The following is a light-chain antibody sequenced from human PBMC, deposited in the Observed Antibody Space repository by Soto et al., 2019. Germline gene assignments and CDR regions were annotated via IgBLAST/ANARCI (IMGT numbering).Light chain of an antibody. Sequence: QSVLTQPASVSGSPGQSITISCTGTSSDVGGYSYVSWYQQHPGKAPKLMIYDVSNRPSGVSNRFSGSKSGNTASLTISGLQAEDETDYSCSSYTSSSPHVFGTGTNDTV. J-gene: IGLJ1*01. V-gene: IGLV2-14*01. CDR2: DVS. CDR3: SSYTSSSPHV. CDR1: SSDVGGYSY.